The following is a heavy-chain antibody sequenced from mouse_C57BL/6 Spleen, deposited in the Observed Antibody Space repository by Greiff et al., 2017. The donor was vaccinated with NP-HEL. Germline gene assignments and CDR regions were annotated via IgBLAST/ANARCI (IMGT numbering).Heavy chain of an antibody. V-gene: IGHV5-9*01. Sequence: EVMLVESGGGLVKPGGSLKLSCAASGFTFSSYTMSWVRQTPEKRLEWVATISGGGGNTYYPDSVKGRFTISRDNAKNTLYLQMSSLRSEDTALYYCASYDGNYAMDYWGQGTSVTVSS. CDR3: ASYDGNYAMDY. CDR2: ISGGGGNT. J-gene: IGHJ4*01. CDR1: GFTFSSYT. D-gene: IGHD1-1*02.